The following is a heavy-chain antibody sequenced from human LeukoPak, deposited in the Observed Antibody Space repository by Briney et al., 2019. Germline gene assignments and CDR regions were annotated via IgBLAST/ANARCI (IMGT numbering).Heavy chain of an antibody. CDR3: ARGFNWFDP. J-gene: IGHJ5*02. CDR1: GDSISNSDY. Sequence: PSETLSLTCVVSGDSISNSDYWTWLRQAAGKGLEWIGRVYFTGETQYNPSLKSRVTISIDTSKNRFSLNVTSVTAADTAMYYCARGFNWFDPWGQGTLVTVSS. CDR2: VYFTGET. V-gene: IGHV4-38-2*01.